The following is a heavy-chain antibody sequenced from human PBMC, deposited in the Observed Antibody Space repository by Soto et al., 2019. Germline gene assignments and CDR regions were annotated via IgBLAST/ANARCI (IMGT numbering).Heavy chain of an antibody. CDR3: AKDVGYCSGGRCYPHNWFNP. CDR1: GFTSKSYG. V-gene: IGHV3-30*18. D-gene: IGHD2-15*01. CDR2: ISYDGSIE. J-gene: IGHJ5*02. Sequence: PGGSLRLSCAASGFTSKSYGMHWVRQAPGKGLEWVAVISYDGSIEYYGDSVKGRFTISRDNSKNTLYLQMNSLRAEDTAVYYCAKDVGYCSGGRCYPHNWFNPWGQGTLVTVSS.